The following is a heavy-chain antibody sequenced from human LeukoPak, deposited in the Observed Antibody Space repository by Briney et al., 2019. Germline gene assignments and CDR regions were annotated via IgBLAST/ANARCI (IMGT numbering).Heavy chain of an antibody. CDR2: ISGDGGST. Sequence: GGSLRLSCAAPGFSFDDYAIHWVRQAPGKGLEWVSLISGDGGSTFYADSVKGRFTISRDNSKNSLYLQMNSLRTEDTALYYCAKETSYSSGCDYWGQGTLVTVSS. J-gene: IGHJ4*02. D-gene: IGHD6-19*01. V-gene: IGHV3-43*02. CDR1: GFSFDDYA. CDR3: AKETSYSSGCDY.